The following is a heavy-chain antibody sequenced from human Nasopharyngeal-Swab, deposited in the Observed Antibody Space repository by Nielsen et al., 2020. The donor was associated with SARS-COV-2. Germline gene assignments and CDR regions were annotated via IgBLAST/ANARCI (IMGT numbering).Heavy chain of an antibody. CDR3: AKKDKLQHLDAFYI. V-gene: IGHV4-61*02. CDR1: GGPISSGSYY. D-gene: IGHD6-13*01. J-gene: IGHJ3*02. CDR2: ILTNGST. Sequence: SETLSLTCTVSGGPISSGSYYWSWIRQPAGKGLEWIGRILTNGSTNYNPSLKSRITISVDTSKNQFSLMLSSVTAADTAVYYCAKKDKLQHLDAFYIWGQGTVVTVSS.